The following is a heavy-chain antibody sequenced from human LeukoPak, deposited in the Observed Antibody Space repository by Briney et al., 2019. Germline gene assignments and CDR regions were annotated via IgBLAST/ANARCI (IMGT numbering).Heavy chain of an antibody. CDR3: ARDPGLTGDLDY. V-gene: IGHV1-2*02. Sequence: ASVKVSCKASRYTFTGYYIHWVRQAPGQGLAWMGWINPNSGGTYYAQKFQGRVTMTRDTSISTAYMELSRLRSDDTAVYYCARDPGLTGDLDYWGQGTLVTVSS. CDR2: INPNSGGT. CDR1: RYTFTGYY. D-gene: IGHD7-27*01. J-gene: IGHJ4*02.